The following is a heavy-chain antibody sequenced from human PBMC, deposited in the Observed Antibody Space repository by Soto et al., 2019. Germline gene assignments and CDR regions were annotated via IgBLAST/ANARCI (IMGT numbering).Heavy chain of an antibody. D-gene: IGHD6-19*01. J-gene: IGHJ4*02. CDR2: ISWNSGSI. Sequence: DVQLVESGGGLVQPGRSLRLSCAASGFTFDDYAMHWVRQAPGKGLEWVSGISWNSGSIGYADSVKGRFTISRDNAKNSLYLQMNSLRAEDTALYYCAKDSSSGWGYWGQGTLVTVSS. V-gene: IGHV3-9*01. CDR3: AKDSSSGWGY. CDR1: GFTFDDYA.